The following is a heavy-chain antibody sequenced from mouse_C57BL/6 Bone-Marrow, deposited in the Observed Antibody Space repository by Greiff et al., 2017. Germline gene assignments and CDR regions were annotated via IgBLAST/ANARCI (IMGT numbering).Heavy chain of an antibody. J-gene: IGHJ4*01. CDR3: VPYEEDAMDY. D-gene: IGHD2-3*01. V-gene: IGHV10-3*01. Sequence: EVQVVESGGGLVQPKGSLKLSCAASGFTFNTYAMNWVRQAPGKGLEWVARIRSKSSNYATYYADSVKDRFTISRDASQSMLYLLMNNLKTEDTAMYYCVPYEEDAMDYWGQGTSVTVSS. CDR2: IRSKSSNYAT. CDR1: GFTFNTYA.